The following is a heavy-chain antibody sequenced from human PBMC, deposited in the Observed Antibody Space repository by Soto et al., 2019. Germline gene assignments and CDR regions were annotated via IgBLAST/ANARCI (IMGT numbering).Heavy chain of an antibody. CDR3: ARHPERIAEIGWFDP. V-gene: IGHV3-48*01. Sequence: GGSLRLSCAASGLTFSSYSMNWVRKAPGKGLEWVSYISSSSSTIYYADSVKGRFTISRDNAKNSLYLQMNSLRAEDTAVYYCARHPERIAEIGWFDPWGQGTLVTVSS. CDR2: ISSSSSTI. CDR1: GLTFSSYS. D-gene: IGHD6-13*01. J-gene: IGHJ5*02.